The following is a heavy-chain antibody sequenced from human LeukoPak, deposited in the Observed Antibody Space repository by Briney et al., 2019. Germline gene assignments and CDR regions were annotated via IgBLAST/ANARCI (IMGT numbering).Heavy chain of an antibody. Sequence: SETLSLTCAVYGGSFSGYYWSWVRQPPGKGLEWIGEINHSGSTNYNPSLKGRVTISVDTSKNQFSLKLSSVTAADTAVYYCAGRYCSSTSCSVEAYYYYGMDVWGQGTTVTVSS. CDR2: INHSGST. J-gene: IGHJ6*02. CDR1: GGSFSGYY. CDR3: AGRYCSSTSCSVEAYYYYGMDV. D-gene: IGHD2-2*01. V-gene: IGHV4-34*01.